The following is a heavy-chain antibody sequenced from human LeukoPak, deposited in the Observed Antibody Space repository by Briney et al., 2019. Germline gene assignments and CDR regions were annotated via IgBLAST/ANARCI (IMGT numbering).Heavy chain of an antibody. CDR1: GVTFSSYW. CDR2: IKQDGSEK. D-gene: IGHD1-7*01. CDR3: ARECGRGRNYNYYYYYMDV. J-gene: IGHJ6*03. Sequence: GGSLRLSCEASGVTFSSYWMSWVRQAPGKGLEWVANIKQDGSEKYYVDSVKGRFTISRDNAKNSLYLQMNSLRAEDTALYYCARECGRGRNYNYYYYYMDVWGKGTTVTVSS. V-gene: IGHV3-7*01.